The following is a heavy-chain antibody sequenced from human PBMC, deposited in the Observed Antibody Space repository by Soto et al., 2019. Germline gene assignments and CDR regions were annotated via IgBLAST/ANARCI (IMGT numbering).Heavy chain of an antibody. CDR1: GFTVSSNY. Sequence: GGSLRLSCAASGFTVSSNYMSWVRQAPGKGLEWVSVIYSGGSTYYADSVKGRFTISRHNSKNTLYLQMNSLRAEDMAVYYCARDDFRYSGSYYYYYGMDVWGQGTTVTVSS. V-gene: IGHV3-66*01. CDR2: IYSGGST. CDR3: ARDDFRYSGSYYYYYGMDV. D-gene: IGHD1-26*01. J-gene: IGHJ6*02.